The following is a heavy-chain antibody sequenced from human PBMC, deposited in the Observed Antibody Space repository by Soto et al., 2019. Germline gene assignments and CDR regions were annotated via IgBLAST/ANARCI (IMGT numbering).Heavy chain of an antibody. V-gene: IGHV1-69*01. Sequence: QVQLVQSGAEVRYPGSSVKVSCRASGGSFSNYGISWVRQAPGQGLEWMGGIVPMFDTTSYAQKFQDRVTITADDSTDTAYMELSRLKSEDTAVYYCVVSRGWWAFHYWGQGTLVTVSS. D-gene: IGHD6-13*01. CDR1: GGSFSNYG. J-gene: IGHJ4*02. CDR3: VVSRGWWAFHY. CDR2: IVPMFDTT.